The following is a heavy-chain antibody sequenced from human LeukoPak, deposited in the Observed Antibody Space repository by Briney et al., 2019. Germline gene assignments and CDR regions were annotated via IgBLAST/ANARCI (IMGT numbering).Heavy chain of an antibody. CDR1: GFTFSSYS. J-gene: IGHJ3*02. CDR3: ARGLGGYYDFWSGYLGPFDI. Sequence: GGSLRLSCAASGFTFSSYSMNWVRQAPGKGLEWVSSISSSRSYIYYADSVKGRFTISRDNAKNSLYLQMNSLRAEDTAVYYCARGLGGYYDFWSGYLGPFDIWGQGTMVTVSS. D-gene: IGHD3-3*01. V-gene: IGHV3-21*01. CDR2: ISSSRSYI.